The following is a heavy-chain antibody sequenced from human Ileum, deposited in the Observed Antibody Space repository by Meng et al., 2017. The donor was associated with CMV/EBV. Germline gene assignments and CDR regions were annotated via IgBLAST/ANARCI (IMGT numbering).Heavy chain of an antibody. V-gene: IGHV4-30-4*01. J-gene: IGHJ4*02. CDR2: IHDSGST. Sequence: LAEPGPGLWQPSQTLSLTCSVSGDSISSGHYYLSWIRQTPGKGLEWIGHIHDSGSTYSNPSLQSRVTISVDTSKNQFSLKLSSVTAADTAVYYCARVWGIAVRPLDYWGQGTLVTVSS. CDR1: GDSISSGHYY. CDR3: ARVWGIAVRPLDY. D-gene: IGHD6-6*01.